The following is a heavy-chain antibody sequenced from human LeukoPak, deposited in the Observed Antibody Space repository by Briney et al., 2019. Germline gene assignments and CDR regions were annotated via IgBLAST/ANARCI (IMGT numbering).Heavy chain of an antibody. Sequence: GGSLRLSCAASGFTFSSHSMNWVRQAPGKGLEWVSYISSGSTIIHYVDSVKGRFTISRDDAKNSLYLQMNSLRAEDTAVYYCAKVPRQHDNWFDPWGQGTLVTVSS. CDR3: AKVPRQHDNWFDP. V-gene: IGHV3-48*01. CDR1: GFTFSSHS. D-gene: IGHD6-13*01. CDR2: ISSGSTII. J-gene: IGHJ5*02.